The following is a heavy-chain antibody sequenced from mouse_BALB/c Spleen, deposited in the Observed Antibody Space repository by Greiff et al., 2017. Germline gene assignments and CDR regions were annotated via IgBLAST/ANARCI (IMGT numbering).Heavy chain of an antibody. Sequence: EVQLQQSGAELVRPGASVKLSCKASGFNFNDYYMHWVKQRPEQGLEWIGWIDPENGNTIYDPKFQGKATITADTSSNTAYLQLSSLTSEDTAVCYYGESSGYYCAMDYWGQGTSVTVSA. CDR1: GFNFNDYY. D-gene: IGHD2-14*01. J-gene: IGHJ4*01. CDR2: IDPENGNT. CDR3: GESSGYYCAMDY. V-gene: IGHV14-1*02.